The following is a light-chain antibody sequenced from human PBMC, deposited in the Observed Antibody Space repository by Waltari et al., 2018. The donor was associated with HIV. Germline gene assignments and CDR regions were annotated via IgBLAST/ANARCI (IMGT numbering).Light chain of an antibody. J-gene: IGLJ3*02. CDR3: SSYTSSSTLV. CDR1: SSDVGGYNF. V-gene: IGLV2-14*01. CDR2: EVS. Sequence: QSALTQPASVSGSPGQSFTISCTGTSSDVGGYNFVFWYQPDPGKAPQGMIYEVSNRPSGVSNRFSGSKSGNTASLTISGLQAEDEADYYCSSYTSSSTLVFGGGTKLTVL.